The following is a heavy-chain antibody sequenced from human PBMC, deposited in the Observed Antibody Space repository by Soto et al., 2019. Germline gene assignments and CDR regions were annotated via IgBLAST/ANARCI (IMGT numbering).Heavy chain of an antibody. Sequence: EVQLLESGGGLVQPGGSLRLSCAVSGVTFNKYAMSWLRQPPGKGPVWVSAITGSGGLTYYADSVKGRFTVSRDNSKNILFLQMNRLRDEDATTYYCAKGDYGGNSPYWYFDLWGRGTLVIVSS. V-gene: IGHV3-23*01. D-gene: IGHD4-17*01. CDR1: GVTFNKYA. CDR3: AKGDYGGNSPYWYFDL. CDR2: ITGSGGLT. J-gene: IGHJ2*01.